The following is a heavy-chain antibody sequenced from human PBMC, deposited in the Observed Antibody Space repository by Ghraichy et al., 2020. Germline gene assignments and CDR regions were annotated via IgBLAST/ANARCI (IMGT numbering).Heavy chain of an antibody. CDR1: GFTFSSYG. J-gene: IGHJ4*02. Sequence: SCAASGFTFSSYGMHWVRQAPGKGLEWVAVISYDGSNKYYADSVKGRFTISRDNSKNTLYLQMNSLRAEDTAVYYCAKPGGYYGGNSFDYWGQGTLVTVSS. D-gene: IGHD4-23*01. CDR3: AKPGGYYGGNSFDY. CDR2: ISYDGSNK. V-gene: IGHV3-30*18.